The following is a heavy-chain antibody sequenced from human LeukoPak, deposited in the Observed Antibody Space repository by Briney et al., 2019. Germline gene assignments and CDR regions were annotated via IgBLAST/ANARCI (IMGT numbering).Heavy chain of an antibody. V-gene: IGHV4-34*01. D-gene: IGHD1-1*01. CDR2: INHSGST. J-gene: IGHJ4*02. CDR1: GGSFSGYY. CDR3: ARDTGTTSDY. Sequence: SETLSLTCAVYGGSFSGYYWSWIRQPPGKGLEWIGEINHSGSTNYNPSLKSRVTISVDTSKNQFPLKLSSVTAADTAVYYCARDTGTTSDYWGQGTLVTVSS.